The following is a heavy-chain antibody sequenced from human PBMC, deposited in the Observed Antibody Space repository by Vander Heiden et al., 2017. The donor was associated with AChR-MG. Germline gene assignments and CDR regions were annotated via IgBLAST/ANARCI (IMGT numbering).Heavy chain of an antibody. J-gene: IGHJ4*02. CDR3: ARGSGYDILTGYSYYFDY. CDR2: MSRSSRNI. V-gene: IGHV3-21*01. CDR1: GFTFRAYS. Sequence: EVQLVESGGGPVKPGGSLRLSCVVSGFTFRAYSMNWGRQAPGKGLEWVSFMSRSSRNIYYADSVKGRFTISRDNAKNSLYLQMNSLRAEDTAVYYCARGSGYDILTGYSYYFDYWGQGTLVTVSS. D-gene: IGHD3-9*01.